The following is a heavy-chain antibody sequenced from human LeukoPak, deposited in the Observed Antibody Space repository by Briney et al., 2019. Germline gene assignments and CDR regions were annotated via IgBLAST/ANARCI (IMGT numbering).Heavy chain of an antibody. V-gene: IGHV3-9*01. CDR3: AKEVFTGSGAAFDI. J-gene: IGHJ3*02. CDR1: GFTFDDYA. Sequence: PGGSLRLSCAASGFTFDDYAMHWVRQGPGKGLEWVAGITWNSDTIGYGDSVKGRFTISRDNAKNSLYLQMSSLRAEDTAVYYCAKEVFTGSGAAFDIWGQGTMVTVSS. CDR2: ITWNSDTI. D-gene: IGHD1-14*01.